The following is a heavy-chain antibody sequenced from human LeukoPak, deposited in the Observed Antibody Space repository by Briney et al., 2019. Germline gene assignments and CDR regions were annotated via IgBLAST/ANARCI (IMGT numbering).Heavy chain of an antibody. V-gene: IGHV1-2*02. CDR1: GYTFTSYY. D-gene: IGHD3-9*01. Sequence: ASVKVSCKASGYTFTSYYMHWVRQAPGQGLEWMGWINPNSGGTNYAQKFQGRVTMTRDTSISTAYMELSRLRSDDTAVYYCARTYYDILTGYYLDYWGQGTLVTVSS. J-gene: IGHJ4*02. CDR2: INPNSGGT. CDR3: ARTYYDILTGYYLDY.